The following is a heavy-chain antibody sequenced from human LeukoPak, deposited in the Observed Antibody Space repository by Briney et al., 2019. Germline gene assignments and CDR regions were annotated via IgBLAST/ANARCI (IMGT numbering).Heavy chain of an antibody. J-gene: IGHJ6*02. CDR3: ARVHCSSTSCYPHYYYGMNV. D-gene: IGHD2-2*01. V-gene: IGHV1-18*01. CDR1: GYTFTSYG. CDR2: ISPYNGNT. Sequence: ASVKVSCMASGYTFTSYGISWVRQAPGQGLEWMGWISPYNGNTNYAQKLQGRVTMTTDTSTSTAYMELRSLRSDDTAVYYCARVHCSSTSCYPHYYYGMNVWGQGTTVTVSS.